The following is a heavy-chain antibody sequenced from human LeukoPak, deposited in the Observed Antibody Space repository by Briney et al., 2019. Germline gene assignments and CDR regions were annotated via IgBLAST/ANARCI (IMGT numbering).Heavy chain of an antibody. D-gene: IGHD2-2*01. CDR2: INPNDGDT. CDR3: ARANFLYCSSSTCLFDY. Sequence: ASVKVSCKASGYTFTDYYMHWVRQAPGQGFEWMGWINPNDGDTNYAQKFQGRVTMTRDTSTSTAHMEVSRLRSDDTAVYYCARANFLYCSSSTCLFDYWGQGTLVTVSS. CDR1: GYTFTDYY. J-gene: IGHJ4*02. V-gene: IGHV1-2*02.